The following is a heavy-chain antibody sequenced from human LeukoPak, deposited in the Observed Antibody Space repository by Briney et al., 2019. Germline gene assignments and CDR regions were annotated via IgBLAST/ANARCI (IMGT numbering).Heavy chain of an antibody. V-gene: IGHV1-2*02. Sequence: GASVKVSCKASGYTFTGYYMHWVRQAPGQGLEWMGWINPNSGGTNYAQKFQGRVTMTRDTSISTAYMELSRLRSDDTAVYYCARVSVRGYCSSTSCYLADDNFDYWGQGTLVTVSS. CDR1: GYTFTGYY. CDR3: ARVSVRGYCSSTSCYLADDNFDY. CDR2: INPNSGGT. D-gene: IGHD2-2*01. J-gene: IGHJ4*02.